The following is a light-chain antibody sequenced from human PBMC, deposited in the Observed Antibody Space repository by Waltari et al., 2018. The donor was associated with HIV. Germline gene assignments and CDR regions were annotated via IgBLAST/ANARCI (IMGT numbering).Light chain of an antibody. CDR2: GNS. J-gene: IGLJ3*02. CDR3: QSYDRSLSGWV. V-gene: IGLV1-40*01. CDR1: SSNIGAGYN. Sequence: QSVLTQPPSVSGAPGQMVTISCTGSSSNIGAGYNLHWYQQVPGTAPKLLIYGNSNRPSGVPDRFSGAKSGTSASLAITGLQAEDEADYYCQSYDRSLSGWVFGGGTKLTVL.